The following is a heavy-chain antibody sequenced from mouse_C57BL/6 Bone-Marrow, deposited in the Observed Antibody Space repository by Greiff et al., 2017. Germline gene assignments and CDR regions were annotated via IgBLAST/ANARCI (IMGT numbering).Heavy chain of an antibody. CDR1: GYAFRSSW. Sequence: VQVVESGPELVKPGASVKISCKASGYAFRSSWMNWVKQRPGKGLEWIGRIYPGDGDTNYNGKFKGKATLTADKSSSTAYMQLSSLTSEDSAVYFCARYWFAYWGQGTLVTVSA. V-gene: IGHV1-82*01. CDR3: ARYWFAY. CDR2: IYPGDGDT. J-gene: IGHJ3*01.